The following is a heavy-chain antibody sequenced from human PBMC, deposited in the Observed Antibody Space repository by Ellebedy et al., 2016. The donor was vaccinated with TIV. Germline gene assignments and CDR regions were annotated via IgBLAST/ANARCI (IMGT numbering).Heavy chain of an antibody. CDR2: IYYSGST. CDR1: GGSISSYY. CDR3: ATAPGDYFDY. Sequence: MPGGSLRLSCTVSGGSISSYYWSWIRQPPGKGLEWIGYIYYSGSTNYNPSLKSRVTISVDTSKNQFSLKLSSVTAADTAVYYCATAPGDYFDYWGQGTLVTVSS. V-gene: IGHV4-59*12. D-gene: IGHD4-17*01. J-gene: IGHJ4*02.